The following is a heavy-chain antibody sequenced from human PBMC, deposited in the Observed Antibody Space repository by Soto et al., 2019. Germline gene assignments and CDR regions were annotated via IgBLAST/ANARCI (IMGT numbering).Heavy chain of an antibody. D-gene: IGHD3-22*01. CDR3: AKCDYVSSGRLLSYFQH. CDR1: GFTFNIYA. CDR2: ISGSGGGT. J-gene: IGHJ1*01. V-gene: IGHV3-23*01. Sequence: EVQLLESGGGLVQPGGSLRLSCAASGFTFNIYAMSWVRQAPGKGLEWVSAISGSGGGTYYADSVEGRFTISRDNSNNTLYLQMSSWRAEDTAVYYCAKCDYVSSGRLLSYFQHWGQGTLVTVSS.